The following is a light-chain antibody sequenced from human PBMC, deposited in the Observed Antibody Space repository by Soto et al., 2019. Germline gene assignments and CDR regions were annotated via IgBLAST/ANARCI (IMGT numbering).Light chain of an antibody. V-gene: IGKV1-33*01. Sequence: DNQINRSPSSPTASVGDSVTITHRAGQAVGSELGWYQQKPGKPPRLLIYDASDMETGIPARFSGSGSGTGFTFTISSLQPEDFATYYCQQYESLPLTFGQGTRLEIK. CDR2: DAS. CDR3: QQYESLPLT. J-gene: IGKJ5*01. CDR1: QAVGSE.